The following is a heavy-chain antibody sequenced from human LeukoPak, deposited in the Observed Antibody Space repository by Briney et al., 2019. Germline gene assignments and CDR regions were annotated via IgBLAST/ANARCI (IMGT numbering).Heavy chain of an antibody. CDR2: IYPGDSDT. CDR1: GYSFTSYW. D-gene: IGHD3-9*01. Sequence: GESLKISCKGSGYSFTSYWIGWVRQMPGKGLEWMGIIYPGDSDTRYSPSFQGQVTISADKSISTAYLQWSSLKASDTAMYYCASQLSYDILTGYRPAPAQHFDYWGQGTLVTVSS. J-gene: IGHJ4*02. CDR3: ASQLSYDILTGYRPAPAQHFDY. V-gene: IGHV5-51*01.